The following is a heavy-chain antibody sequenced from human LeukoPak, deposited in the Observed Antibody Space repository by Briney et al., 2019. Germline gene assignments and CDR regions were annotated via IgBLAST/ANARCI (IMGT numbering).Heavy chain of an antibody. V-gene: IGHV4-61*01. J-gene: IGHJ3*02. CDR1: GYSISSGYY. CDR2: IYYSGST. D-gene: IGHD3-22*01. CDR3: AREANSSGYYNTYAFDI. Sequence: SETLSLTCTVSGYSISSGYYWTWIRQPPGKGLEWIGYIYYSGSTNYNPSLKSRVTISVDTSKNQFSLKLSSVTAADTAVYYCAREANSSGYYNTYAFDIWGQGTMVTVSS.